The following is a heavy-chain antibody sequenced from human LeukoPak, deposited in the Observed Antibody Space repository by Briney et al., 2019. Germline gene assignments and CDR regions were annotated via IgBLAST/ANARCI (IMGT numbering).Heavy chain of an antibody. CDR2: IFSCVTN. J-gene: IGHJ3*02. V-gene: IGHV4-59*01. Sequence: SETLSLTCTVSGGSMSSYYWGWIRQPPGKQLDWIAYIFSCVTNNYSPSLKSRVSMSVDTSKNQFSLNLTSVTAADTAVYYCARVRAYSTNTPRSFDIWGQGTMVTVSS. D-gene: IGHD4-11*01. CDR1: GGSMSSYY. CDR3: ARVRAYSTNTPRSFDI.